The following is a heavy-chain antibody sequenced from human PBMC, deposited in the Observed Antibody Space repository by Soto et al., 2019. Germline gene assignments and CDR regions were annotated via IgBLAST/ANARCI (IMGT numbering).Heavy chain of an antibody. D-gene: IGHD2-2*01. Sequence: SETLSLTCAVSGGSISSGGYSWSWIRQPPGKGLEWIGYIYHSGSTNNNQSLKRRVTISVDRSKKKISLKMRSMTAADTAVYYCARVPDRWGQGTLVTVSS. CDR3: ARVPDR. J-gene: IGHJ5*02. V-gene: IGHV4-30-2*01. CDR1: GGSISSGGYS. CDR2: IYHSGST.